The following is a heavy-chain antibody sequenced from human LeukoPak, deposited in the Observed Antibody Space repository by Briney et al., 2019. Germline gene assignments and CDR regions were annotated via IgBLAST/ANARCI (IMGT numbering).Heavy chain of an antibody. V-gene: IGHV3-23*01. Sequence: PGGSLRLSCAASGFTFSSYAMSWVRQAPGKGLEWVSAIGGTDGTTWYTDSVKGRFTISRDNSKNTLFLQMDSLRVEDTAVYYCAKRDGSGSWPYYFDYWGQGTLVTVSS. CDR1: GFTFSSYA. J-gene: IGHJ4*02. D-gene: IGHD3-10*01. CDR2: IGGTDGTT. CDR3: AKRDGSGSWPYYFDY.